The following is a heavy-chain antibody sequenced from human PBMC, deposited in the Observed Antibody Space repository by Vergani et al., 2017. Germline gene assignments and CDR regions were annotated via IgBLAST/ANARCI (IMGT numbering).Heavy chain of an antibody. J-gene: IGHJ4*02. CDR3: ARRRSKGPGRAAAGNYYY. CDR2: IIPIFGTA. Sequence: QVQLVQSGAEVKKPGSSVKVSCKASGGTFSSYAISWVRQAPGQGLEWMGGIIPIFGTANYAKKFQGRVTITADESTSTAYMELSSVRSEDTAVYYCARRRSKGPGRAAAGNYYYWAQGTLVTVSA. D-gene: IGHD6-13*01. V-gene: IGHV1-69*01. CDR1: GGTFSSYA.